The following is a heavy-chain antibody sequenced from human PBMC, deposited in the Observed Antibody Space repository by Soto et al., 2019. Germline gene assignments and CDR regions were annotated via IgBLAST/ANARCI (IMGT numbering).Heavy chain of an antibody. D-gene: IGHD3-22*01. CDR3: ARPLHYYDGSGYSAY. J-gene: IGHJ4*02. CDR2: ISGSGGST. V-gene: IGHV3-23*01. Sequence: GGSLRLSCGASGFTFSSHAMSWVRQATGKGLEWVSAISGSGGSTYYADSVKGRFTISRDNSKNTLYLQMNSLRAEDTAVYYCARPLHYYDGSGYSAYWGQGPLVTVSS. CDR1: GFTFSSHA.